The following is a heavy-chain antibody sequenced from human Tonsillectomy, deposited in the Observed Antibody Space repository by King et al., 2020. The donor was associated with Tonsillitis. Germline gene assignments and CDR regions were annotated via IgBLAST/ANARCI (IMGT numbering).Heavy chain of an antibody. D-gene: IGHD1-26*01. V-gene: IGHV4-39*01. Sequence: QLQESGPGLVKPSETLSLTCTASGGSISSSSYYWGWIRQPPGKGLEWIGSIYYSGSTYYNPSLKSRVTISVDTSKNQFSLKLSSVTAADTAVYYCARGIVGAPYDAFDIWGQGTMVTVSS. CDR2: IYYSGST. CDR3: ARGIVGAPYDAFDI. J-gene: IGHJ3*02. CDR1: GGSISSSSYY.